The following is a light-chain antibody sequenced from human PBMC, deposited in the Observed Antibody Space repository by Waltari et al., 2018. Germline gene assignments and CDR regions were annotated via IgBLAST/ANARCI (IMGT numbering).Light chain of an antibody. V-gene: IGKV1-5*03. CDR1: QSTSDC. CDR2: KAS. CDR3: QHYNGYPLT. Sequence: DIQMTQSPSTLSASVGDRVTITCRASQSTSDCLAWYQQKPGKAPKLLIYKASNLESGVPSRFSGSGSGTEFTLTISSLQPDDSATYYCQHYNGYPLTFGGGTK. J-gene: IGKJ4*01.